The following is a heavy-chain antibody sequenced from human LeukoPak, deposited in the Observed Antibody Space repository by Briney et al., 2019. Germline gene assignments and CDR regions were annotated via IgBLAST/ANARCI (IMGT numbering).Heavy chain of an antibody. CDR1: GFTFRDYY. J-gene: IGHJ3*02. CDR3: ARARSSYGYGDAFDI. D-gene: IGHD5-18*01. Sequence: GGSLRLSCAASGFTFRDYYMSWIRQAPGKGLEWVAVISYDGSSKYYADSVKGRFTISRDNSKNTLYLQMNSLRAEDTAVYYCARARSSYGYGDAFDIWGQGTMVTVSS. V-gene: IGHV3-30*03. CDR2: ISYDGSSK.